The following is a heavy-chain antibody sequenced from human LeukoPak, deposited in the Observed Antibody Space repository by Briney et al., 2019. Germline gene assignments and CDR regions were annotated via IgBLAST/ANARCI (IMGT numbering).Heavy chain of an antibody. CDR2: ISSSSSYI. CDR3: AKDLAYYDSSGYYYQY. CDR1: GFSFGSYA. D-gene: IGHD3-22*01. Sequence: GGSLRLSCAASGFSFGSYAMSWVRQAAGKGLEWVSSISSSSSYIYYADSVKGRFTISRDNSKNTLYLQMNSLRAEDTAVYYCAKDLAYYDSSGYYYQYWGQGTLVTVSS. V-gene: IGHV3-23*01. J-gene: IGHJ4*02.